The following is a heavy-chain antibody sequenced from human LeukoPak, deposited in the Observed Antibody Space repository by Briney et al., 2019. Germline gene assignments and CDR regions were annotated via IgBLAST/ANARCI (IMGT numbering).Heavy chain of an antibody. Sequence: ASVTVSFKSSGYIFYNYGISWVRQAPGQGLEWMGWISAYNGNTDYAQHLQGRVTMTTDTSTSTAYMELRSLRSDDTAVYYCARETYYYKSDGMDVWGQGTTVTVSS. CDR1: GYIFYNYG. J-gene: IGHJ6*02. CDR2: ISAYNGNT. D-gene: IGHD3-10*01. CDR3: ARETYYYKSDGMDV. V-gene: IGHV1-18*01.